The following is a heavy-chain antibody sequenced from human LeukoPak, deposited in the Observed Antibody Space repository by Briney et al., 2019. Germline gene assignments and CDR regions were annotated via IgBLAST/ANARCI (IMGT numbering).Heavy chain of an antibody. CDR3: ARARDGYNSADY. J-gene: IGHJ4*02. D-gene: IGHD5-24*01. Sequence: ASVKVSCKASGYTFTSYDINWVRQATGQGLERMGWMNPNSGNTGYAQKFQGRVTMTRNTSISTAYMELSSLRSEDTAVCFCARARDGYNSADYRGQGTLVTVSS. CDR1: GYTFTSYD. V-gene: IGHV1-8*01. CDR2: MNPNSGNT.